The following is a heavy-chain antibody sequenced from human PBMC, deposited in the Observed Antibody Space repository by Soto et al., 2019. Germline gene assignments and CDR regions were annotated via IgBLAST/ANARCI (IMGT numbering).Heavy chain of an antibody. CDR3: ARAHYGDYGYGMDV. CDR1: GGSISSGGYS. CDR2: IYHSGRT. J-gene: IGHJ6*02. Sequence: QLQLQESGSGLVKPSQTLSLTCAVSGGSISSGGYSWSWIRQPPGKGLEWIGYIYHSGRTYYNPSLKSRVTLSVDRSNNQFSLKLSSVTAADTAVYYCARAHYGDYGYGMDVWGQGTTVTVSS. D-gene: IGHD4-17*01. V-gene: IGHV4-30-2*01.